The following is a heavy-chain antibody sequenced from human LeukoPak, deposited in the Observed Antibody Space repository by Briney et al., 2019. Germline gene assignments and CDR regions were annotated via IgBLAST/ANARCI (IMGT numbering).Heavy chain of an antibody. J-gene: IGHJ4*02. CDR2: INSNSSGT. Sequence: GASVKVSCKASGYTLTDYYMQWVRQAPRQGLEWMGWINSNSSGTYYAQKFQDRVTMTRDTAISTAYMELSSLRSEDTAVYYCAIATYYDFWSGLAYWGQGTLVTVSS. CDR1: GYTLTDYY. V-gene: IGHV1-2*02. D-gene: IGHD3-3*01. CDR3: AIATYYDFWSGLAY.